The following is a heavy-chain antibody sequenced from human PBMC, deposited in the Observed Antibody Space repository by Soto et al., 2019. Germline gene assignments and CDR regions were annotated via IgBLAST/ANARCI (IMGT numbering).Heavy chain of an antibody. V-gene: IGHV4-30-4*01. J-gene: IGHJ1*01. CDR1: GDSFSGADYY. CDR2: IFHSGST. D-gene: IGHD3-22*01. CDR3: ARGRGYCYGRSGYHCAL. Sequence: QVQLQESGPGLVKPSQTLSLSCTLSGDSFSGADYYWSWIRQPPGKGLEWIGYIFHSGSTSYNPSRKSRTTTSLDSSKNQCSLNVRSVTAADTAVYYCARGRGYCYGRSGYHCALWGQGTLGTVSS.